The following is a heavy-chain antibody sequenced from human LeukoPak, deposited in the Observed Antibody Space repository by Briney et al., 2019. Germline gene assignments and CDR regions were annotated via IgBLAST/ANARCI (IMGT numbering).Heavy chain of an antibody. V-gene: IGHV3-23*01. Sequence: PGGSLRLSCAASGFTFSAYAITWVRQAPGKGLEWVSAIRGNSERTYYADSVRGRFTISRDNSKDTVYLQISSLRGEDTAVYYCAREQSGTRGWYTVDFWGQGTPVTVSS. CDR2: IRGNSERT. CDR3: AREQSGTRGWYTVDF. CDR1: GFTFSAYA. D-gene: IGHD6-19*01. J-gene: IGHJ4*02.